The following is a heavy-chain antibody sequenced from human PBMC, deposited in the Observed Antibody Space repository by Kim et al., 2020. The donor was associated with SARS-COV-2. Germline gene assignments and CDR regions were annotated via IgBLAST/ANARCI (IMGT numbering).Heavy chain of an antibody. J-gene: IGHJ4*02. Sequence: GGSLRLSCAASGFTVRSNYMTWVRQAPGKGLEWVSVIFVGGTTYYADSVKGRFTISRDHSANTVYLQMTSLRAEDTAVYYCARDHYYGSKSDWGQGTLVTVSS. CDR3: ARDHYYGSKSD. D-gene: IGHD3-10*01. V-gene: IGHV3-53*01. CDR2: IFVGGTT. CDR1: GFTVRSNY.